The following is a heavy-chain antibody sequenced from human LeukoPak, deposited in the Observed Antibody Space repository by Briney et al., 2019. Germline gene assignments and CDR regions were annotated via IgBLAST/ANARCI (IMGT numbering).Heavy chain of an antibody. Sequence: GGSLRLSCAASGFTFSSYSMNWVRQAPGKGLEWVSCISSSSGTIYYADSVKGRFTISRDNAKNSLYLQMNSLRAEDTALYYCARDSITMVRGVSDYWGQGTLVTVSS. CDR1: GFTFSSYS. J-gene: IGHJ4*02. D-gene: IGHD3-10*01. V-gene: IGHV3-48*01. CDR2: ISSSSGTI. CDR3: ARDSITMVRGVSDY.